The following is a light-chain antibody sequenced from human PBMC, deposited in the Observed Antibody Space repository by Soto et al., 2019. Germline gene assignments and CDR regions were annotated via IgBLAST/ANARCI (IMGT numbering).Light chain of an antibody. CDR2: GAS. CDR3: QQYDTSPT. CDR1: QSVSSSY. V-gene: IGKV3-20*01. Sequence: EIVLTQSPGTLSLSAGERATLSCRASQSVSSSYLAWYQQKPGQAPTVLIYGASSRATGISDRFSGSGSGTDFTLTISRLEPEDFAVYYCQQYDTSPTFCQGTKVEIK. J-gene: IGKJ1*01.